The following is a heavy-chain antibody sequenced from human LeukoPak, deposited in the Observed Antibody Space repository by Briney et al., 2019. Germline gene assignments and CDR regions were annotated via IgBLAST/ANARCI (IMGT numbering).Heavy chain of an antibody. J-gene: IGHJ5*02. D-gene: IGHD2-15*01. CDR1: GGSFSGYY. V-gene: IGHV4-34*01. Sequence: KPSETLSLTCAVYGGSFSGYYWSWIRQPPGKGLEWIGEINHSGSTNYNPSLKSRVTISVDTSKNHFALKLSSATAADTAVYFCAGGLGYCNIISCLNWFDPWGQGTLVTVSS. CDR3: AGGLGYCNIISCLNWFDP. CDR2: INHSGST.